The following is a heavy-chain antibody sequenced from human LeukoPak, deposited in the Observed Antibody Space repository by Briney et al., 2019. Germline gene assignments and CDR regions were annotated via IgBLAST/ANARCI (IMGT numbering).Heavy chain of an antibody. V-gene: IGHV4-34*01. CDR3: ARAQGKTKIDY. J-gene: IGHJ4*02. Sequence: SETLSLTCAVYGGSFSGYYWSWIRQPPGKGLEWIGEINHSGSTNYNPSLKSRVTISVDRSKNQFSLKLSSVTAADTAVYYCARAQGKTKIDYWGQGTLVTVSS. CDR2: INHSGST. CDR1: GGSFSGYY.